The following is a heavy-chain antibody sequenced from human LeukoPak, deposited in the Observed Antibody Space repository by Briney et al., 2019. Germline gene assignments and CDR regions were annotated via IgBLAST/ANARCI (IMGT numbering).Heavy chain of an antibody. D-gene: IGHD2-15*01. V-gene: IGHV3-48*03. CDR1: GFTFSSYE. Sequence: GGSLRLSCAASGFTFSSYEMNWVRQAPGKGLEWVSYISSSGSTIYYADSVKGRFTISRDNAKNSLYLQMNSLRAEDTAVYYCARVSCSGGSCSSYFDYWGQGTPVTVSS. CDR2: ISSSGSTI. J-gene: IGHJ4*02. CDR3: ARVSCSGGSCSSYFDY.